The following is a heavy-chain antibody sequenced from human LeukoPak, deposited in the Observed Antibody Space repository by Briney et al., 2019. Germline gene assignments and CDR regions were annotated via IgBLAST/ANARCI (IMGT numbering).Heavy chain of an antibody. CDR3: ASPGSSIAARLGY. CDR1: GYSFTFYW. Sequence: GESLQISCKGSGYSFTFYWIGWVRQMPGKGLEWMGIIYPADSDTRYSPSFQGQVTISADKSISTAYLQWSSLKASDTAMYYCASPGSSIAARLGYWGQGTLVTVSS. D-gene: IGHD6-6*01. CDR2: IYPADSDT. J-gene: IGHJ4*02. V-gene: IGHV5-51*01.